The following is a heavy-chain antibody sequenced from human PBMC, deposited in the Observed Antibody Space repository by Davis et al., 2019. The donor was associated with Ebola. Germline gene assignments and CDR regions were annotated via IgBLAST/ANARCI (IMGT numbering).Heavy chain of an antibody. V-gene: IGHV3-30*04. D-gene: IGHD3-10*01. CDR2: ISYDGSNK. CDR1: GFTFSSYA. CDR3: ASRTYGSGSN. J-gene: IGHJ4*02. Sequence: GGSLRLSCAASGFTFSSYAMHWVRQAPGKGLEWVAVISYDGSNKYYADSVKGRFTISRDNSKNTLYLQMNSLRADDTAVYYCASRTYGSGSNWGQGTLVTVSS.